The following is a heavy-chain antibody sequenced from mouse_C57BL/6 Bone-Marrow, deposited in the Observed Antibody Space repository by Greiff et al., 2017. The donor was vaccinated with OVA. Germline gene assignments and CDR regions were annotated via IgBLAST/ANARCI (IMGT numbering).Heavy chain of an antibody. CDR3: ARQNYYGSRTGY. CDR1: GFTFSSYG. CDR2: ISSGGSYT. Sequence: EVKLMESGGDLVKPGGSLKLSCAASGFTFSSYGMSWVRQTPDKRLEWVATISSGGSYTYYPDSVKGRFTISRDNAKNTLYLQMSSLKSEDTAMYYCARQNYYGSRTGYWGQGTTLTVSS. V-gene: IGHV5-6*01. J-gene: IGHJ2*01. D-gene: IGHD1-1*01.